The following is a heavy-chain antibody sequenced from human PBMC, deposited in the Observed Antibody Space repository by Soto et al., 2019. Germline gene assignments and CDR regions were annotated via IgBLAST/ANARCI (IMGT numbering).Heavy chain of an antibody. CDR1: GYTFTSYY. J-gene: IGHJ5*02. Sequence: ASVKVSCKASGYTFTSYYMHWVRQAPGQGLEWMGWMNPGSGDTGYAQKFQGRVTMTRDISIATAYMELSSLRSDDTAIYYCARMATFGSLNWFDPWGQGTLVTSPQ. D-gene: IGHD3-16*01. CDR3: ARMATFGSLNWFDP. V-gene: IGHV1-8*01. CDR2: MNPGSGDT.